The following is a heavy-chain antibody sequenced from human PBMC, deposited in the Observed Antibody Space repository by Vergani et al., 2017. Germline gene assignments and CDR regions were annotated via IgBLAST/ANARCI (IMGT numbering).Heavy chain of an antibody. D-gene: IGHD1-20*01. CDR2: IGTAGDT. J-gene: IGHJ4*01. Sequence: EVHLLESGGGLVQSGGSLRLSCAASGFTFSSYDMHWVRQATGKGLEWVSAIGTAGDTYYPGSVKGRFTISRENAKNSLYLQMNSLRVEDTAVYYCARAYGRYDWFDYWGQRTLVTVSS. V-gene: IGHV3-13*01. CDR3: ARAYGRYDWFDY. CDR1: GFTFSSYD.